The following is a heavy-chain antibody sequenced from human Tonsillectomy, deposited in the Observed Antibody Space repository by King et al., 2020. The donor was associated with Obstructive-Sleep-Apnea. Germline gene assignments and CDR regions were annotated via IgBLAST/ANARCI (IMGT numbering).Heavy chain of an antibody. V-gene: IGHV3-30*02. D-gene: IGHD5-24*01. CDR3: AKDRIGYTPWYFDY. CDR2: IRYDGSNK. J-gene: IGHJ4*02. Sequence: VQLVESGGGVVQPGGSLRLSCAPSGFTFSIYGMHWVRQAPGKGLEWVAFIRYDGSNKYYADSVKGRFTISRDNSKNTLYLQMNSLRAEDTAVYYCAKDRIGYTPWYFDYWGQGTLVTVSS. CDR1: GFTFSIYG.